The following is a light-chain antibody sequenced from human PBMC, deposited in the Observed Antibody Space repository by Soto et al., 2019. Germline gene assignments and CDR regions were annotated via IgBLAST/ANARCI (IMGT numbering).Light chain of an antibody. CDR1: SSDVGSHPL. CDR2: EDT. J-gene: IGLJ3*02. Sequence: QSVLTQPASVSGSPGQSITISCAGTSSDVGSHPLVSWYQQHPGKAPKLMISEDTKRPSGVSNRFSGSKSGNMASLTISGLQAEDEADYYCGAFTSAGTWVFGGGTKLTVL. V-gene: IGLV2-23*01. CDR3: GAFTSAGTWV.